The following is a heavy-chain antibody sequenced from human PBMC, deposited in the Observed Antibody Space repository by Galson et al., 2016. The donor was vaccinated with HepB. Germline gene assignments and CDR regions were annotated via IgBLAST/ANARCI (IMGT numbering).Heavy chain of an antibody. V-gene: IGHV4-59*08. J-gene: IGHJ6*02. Sequence: EPLSLTCTVSGGSISSFYWSWIRQPPGKGLEWIGYIYYSGRTNYNPSLKSRLTISVDTSKNQFSLKLSSVTAADTAVYFCAKHMMVTSNYFYYGMGVWGQGTTVIVS. CDR3: AKHMMVTSNYFYYGMGV. D-gene: IGHD2-21*02. CDR2: IYYSGRT. CDR1: GGSISSFY.